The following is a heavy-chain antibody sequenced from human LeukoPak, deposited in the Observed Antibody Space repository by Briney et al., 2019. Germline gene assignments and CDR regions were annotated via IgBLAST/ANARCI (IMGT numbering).Heavy chain of an antibody. Sequence: GGSLRLSCAASGFTFSNYAMSWVRQAPGKGLEWVSVIYSGGSTYYADSVKGRFIISRDNSKNTLYLQMNSLRADDTAVYYCARENSQDAFDVWGQGTMVTVSS. J-gene: IGHJ3*01. CDR1: GFTFSNYA. D-gene: IGHD4-23*01. V-gene: IGHV3-53*01. CDR2: IYSGGST. CDR3: ARENSQDAFDV.